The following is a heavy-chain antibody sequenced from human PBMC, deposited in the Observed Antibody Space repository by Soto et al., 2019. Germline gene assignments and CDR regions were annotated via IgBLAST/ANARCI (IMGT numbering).Heavy chain of an antibody. V-gene: IGHV3-21*01. J-gene: IGHJ3*02. D-gene: IGHD3-9*01. Sequence: PVVSLRLPWGALWGTCSSYGMNWIRQAPGKGLEWVSSISSSSSYIYYADSVKGRFTISRDNAKNSLYLQMNSLRAEDTAVYYCARAKLPYYAILTSPDKPHAFDIWGQGTMVTVSS. CDR3: ARAKLPYYAILTSPDKPHAFDI. CDR1: WGTCSSYG. CDR2: ISSSSSYI.